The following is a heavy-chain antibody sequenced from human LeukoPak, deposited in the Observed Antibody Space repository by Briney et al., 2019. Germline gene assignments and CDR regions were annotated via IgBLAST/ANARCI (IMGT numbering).Heavy chain of an antibody. CDR1: GGSFSGYY. V-gene: IGHV4-34*01. CDR2: INHSGST. Sequence: SETLSLTCAVYGGSFSGYYWSWIRQPPGKGLEWIGEINHSGSTNYNPSLKSRVTISVDTSKNQFSLKLSSVTAADTAVYYCARGGGYCGGDYQPSPKDLDYWGQGTLVTVSS. D-gene: IGHD2-21*02. J-gene: IGHJ4*02. CDR3: ARGGGYCGGDYQPSPKDLDY.